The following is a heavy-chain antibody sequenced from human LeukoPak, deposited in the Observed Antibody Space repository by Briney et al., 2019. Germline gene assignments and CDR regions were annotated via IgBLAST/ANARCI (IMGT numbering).Heavy chain of an antibody. Sequence: GALRLSCAASGFTFSSYAMNWVRQAPGKGLEWVANIKQDGSETYYVDSVKGRFTISRDNAKNSLYLQMNRLRAEDTAVYYCASRSSVAGTGPGWGQGTLVTVSS. CDR2: IKQDGSET. D-gene: IGHD6-13*01. J-gene: IGHJ4*02. CDR1: GFTFSSYA. CDR3: ASRSSVAGTGPG. V-gene: IGHV3-7*01.